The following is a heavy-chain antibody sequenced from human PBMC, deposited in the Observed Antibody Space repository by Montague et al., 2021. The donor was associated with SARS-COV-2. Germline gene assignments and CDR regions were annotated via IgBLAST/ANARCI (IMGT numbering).Heavy chain of an antibody. Sequence: SETLSLTCAVYGGSFSGYYWTWIRQAPGKGLEWIGEITHRGSTTYNPSLESRVTISVDTSKKQFSLKLGSVTAADTAVYYCARWISRLRGVDEWGQGTLVTVSS. D-gene: IGHD3-10*01. V-gene: IGHV4-34*01. CDR3: ARWISRLRGVDE. CDR1: GGSFSGYY. J-gene: IGHJ4*02. CDR2: ITHRGST.